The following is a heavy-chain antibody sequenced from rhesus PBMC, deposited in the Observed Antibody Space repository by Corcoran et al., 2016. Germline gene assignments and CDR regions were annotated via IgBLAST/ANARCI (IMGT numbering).Heavy chain of an antibody. CDR3: ARSSIVGTTNSLDV. Sequence: QVQLQESGPGVVKPSETLSLTCAVSGGSISSGYDWSWIRQLPGKGLEWIGYIYGSSGSTNYNPSLKKRVTISKDASKNQFSLKLSSVTAADTAVYYCARSSIVGTTNSLDVWGRGVLVTVSS. CDR2: IYGSSGST. J-gene: IGHJ5-2*02. CDR1: GGSISSGYD. V-gene: IGHV4-76*01. D-gene: IGHD1-44*01.